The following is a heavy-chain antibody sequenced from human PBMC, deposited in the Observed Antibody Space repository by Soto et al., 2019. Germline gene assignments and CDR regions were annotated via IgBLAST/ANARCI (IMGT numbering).Heavy chain of an antibody. CDR2: IYYSGST. Sequence: SETLPLTCTVSGGSISSYYWSWIRQPPGKGLEWIGYIYYSGSTNYNPSLKSRVTISVDTSKNQFSLKLSSVTAADTAVYYCVGSRDSSGLFDYWGQGTLVTVSS. D-gene: IGHD3-22*01. J-gene: IGHJ4*02. V-gene: IGHV4-59*01. CDR3: VGSRDSSGLFDY. CDR1: GGSISSYY.